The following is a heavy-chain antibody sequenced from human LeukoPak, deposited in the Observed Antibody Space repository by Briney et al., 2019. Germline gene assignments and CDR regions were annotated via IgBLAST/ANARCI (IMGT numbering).Heavy chain of an antibody. CDR2: ISSSGSTI. Sequence: PGGSLRLCCAASGFTFSSYEMNWVRQAPGKGLEWVSYISSSGSTIYYADSVKGRFTISRDNAKNSLYLQMNSLRAEDTAVYYCARVRTYARYFDYWGQGTLVTVPS. CDR3: ARVRTYARYFDY. V-gene: IGHV3-48*03. CDR1: GFTFSSYE. J-gene: IGHJ4*02.